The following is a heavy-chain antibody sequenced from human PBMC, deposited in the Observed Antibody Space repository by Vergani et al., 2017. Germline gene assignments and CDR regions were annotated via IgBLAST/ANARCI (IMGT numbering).Heavy chain of an antibody. D-gene: IGHD3-10*01. CDR1: GDSISSSNYY. Sequence: QLQLQESGPRLVKPSETLSLTCTVSGDSISSSNYYWGWIRQPPGKGLEWIGQIFYSGTTYYNPSFKSRVTMSVDPSKNQFSLKLTSVIAADTAVYYCLRQDEERKPRGNWISWGQGTLVTVSS. CDR2: IFYSGTT. CDR3: LRQDEERKPRGNWIS. V-gene: IGHV4-39*01. J-gene: IGHJ5*02.